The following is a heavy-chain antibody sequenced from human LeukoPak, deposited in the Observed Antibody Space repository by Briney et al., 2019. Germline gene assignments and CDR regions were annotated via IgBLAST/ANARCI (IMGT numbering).Heavy chain of an antibody. V-gene: IGHV1-69*06. CDR1: GGTFNSYT. CDR3: ARDPLDYGDYG. J-gene: IGHJ4*02. Sequence: ASVKVSCKASGGTFNSYTITWVRQAPGQGLEWMGGIIPIFGTANYAQKFQGRVTITADKSTSTVYMELTSLRSEDTAVYYCARDPLDYGDYGWGQGTLVTVSS. D-gene: IGHD4-17*01. CDR2: IIPIFGTA.